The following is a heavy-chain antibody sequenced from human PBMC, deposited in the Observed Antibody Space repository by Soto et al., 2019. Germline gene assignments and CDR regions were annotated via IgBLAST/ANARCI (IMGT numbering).Heavy chain of an antibody. CDR3: ARANYYGSPGVFDY. V-gene: IGHV3-48*01. CDR2: ISSSSSTI. D-gene: IGHD3-10*01. CDR1: GFTFSSYS. J-gene: IGHJ4*02. Sequence: EVQLVESGGGLVQPGGSLRLSCAASGFTFSSYSMNWVRQAPGKGLEWVSYISSSSSTIYYADSVKGRITITRDNAKNTLYLQKNSLRAADTAVYYCARANYYGSPGVFDYWGQGTLVTVSS.